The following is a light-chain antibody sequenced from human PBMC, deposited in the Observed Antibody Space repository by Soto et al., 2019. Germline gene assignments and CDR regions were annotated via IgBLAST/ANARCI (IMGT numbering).Light chain of an antibody. J-gene: IGKJ2*03. Sequence: KVLKLSDGTLSLYPKKIDTLSRRASQTIDNTLAWYQRKPGQAPRLLIYDASTRATGVPARFSGSGSGTDFTLTISCLQSEDFAVYYCEDYNYWPYSFGQGTRVDIK. CDR3: EDYNYWPYS. CDR2: DAS. V-gene: IGKV3-15*01. CDR1: QTIDNT.